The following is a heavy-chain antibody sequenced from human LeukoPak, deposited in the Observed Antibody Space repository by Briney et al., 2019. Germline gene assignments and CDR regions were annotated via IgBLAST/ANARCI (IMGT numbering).Heavy chain of an antibody. CDR3: ARGGRMKGYGSGSYPDYTHEASDY. V-gene: IGHV4-34*01. CDR2: INHSGST. Sequence: PSETLSLTCAVYGGSFSGYYWSWIRQPPGKGLEWIGEINHSGSTNYNPSLKSRVTISVDTSKNQFSLKLSSVTAADTAVYYCARGGRMKGYGSGSYPDYTHEASDYWGQGTLVTVSS. D-gene: IGHD3-10*01. J-gene: IGHJ4*02. CDR1: GGSFSGYY.